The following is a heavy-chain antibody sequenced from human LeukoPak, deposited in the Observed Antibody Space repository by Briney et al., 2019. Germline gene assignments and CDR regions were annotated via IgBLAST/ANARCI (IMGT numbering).Heavy chain of an antibody. CDR2: IYYSGST. CDR3: ARVASSGRPEYYFGY. D-gene: IGHD1-26*01. Sequence: PSETLSLTCTVSGGSISSHYWSWIRQPPGKGLEWIGYIYYSGSTNYNPSLKSRVTIPVDTSKNQFSLKLSSVTAADTAVYYCARVASSGRPEYYFGYWGQGTLVTVSS. J-gene: IGHJ4*02. CDR1: GGSISSHY. V-gene: IGHV4-59*11.